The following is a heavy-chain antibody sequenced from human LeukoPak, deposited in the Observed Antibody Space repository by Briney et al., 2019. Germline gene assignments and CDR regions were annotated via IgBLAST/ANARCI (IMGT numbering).Heavy chain of an antibody. CDR3: ASENKRGYSYGSPTDAFDI. CDR1: GFTFSTNS. CDR2: ISSSSSYI. V-gene: IGHV3-21*01. D-gene: IGHD5-18*01. J-gene: IGHJ3*02. Sequence: PGGPLRLSCAASGFTFSTNSMNWVRQAPGKGLEWVSSISSSSSYIYYADSVKGRFTISRDNAKKSLFLDMNSLRAEDTAVYYCASENKRGYSYGSPTDAFDIWGQGTMVTVSS.